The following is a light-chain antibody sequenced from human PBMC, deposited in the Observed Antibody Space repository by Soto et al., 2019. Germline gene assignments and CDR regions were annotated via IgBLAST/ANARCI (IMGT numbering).Light chain of an antibody. CDR2: AAS. V-gene: IGKV1-39*01. CDR3: QHYNSYSEA. J-gene: IGKJ1*01. CDR1: QSISSY. Sequence: IKLNMSPSSLSASVGDRVTITCRASQSISSYLNWYQQKPGKAPKLLIYAASSLQSGVPSRFSGSGSGTDFTLTISSLQPDDFATYYCQHYNSYSEAFGQGTKVDIK.